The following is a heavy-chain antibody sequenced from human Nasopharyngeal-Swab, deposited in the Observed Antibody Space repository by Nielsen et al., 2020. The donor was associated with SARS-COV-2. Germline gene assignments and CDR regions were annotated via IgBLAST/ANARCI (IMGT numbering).Heavy chain of an antibody. CDR3: VKGPPAVIHYFDY. D-gene: IGHD2-21*01. Sequence: GGSLRLSCSASGFIFKNYAMNWVRQAPGRGLEWVSAISGADDSTKYADSVKGRFTISRDNSKNTLYLQMNSLRAEDTAVYYCVKGPPAVIHYFDYWGQGTLVTVSS. J-gene: IGHJ4*02. V-gene: IGHV3-23*01. CDR1: GFIFKNYA. CDR2: ISGADDST.